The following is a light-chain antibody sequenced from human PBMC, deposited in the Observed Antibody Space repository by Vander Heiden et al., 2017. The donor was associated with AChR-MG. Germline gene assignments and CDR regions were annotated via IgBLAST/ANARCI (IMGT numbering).Light chain of an antibody. Sequence: IVLTQSPGTLSLSPGERATLSCRASQSLSSSYLAWYQQKPGQAPRLLIYDASSRATGIPDRFSGSGSGTDFTLTISRLEPEDFAVYYCQQDGSSPWTFGQGTKVEIK. CDR1: QSLSSSY. CDR3: QQDGSSPWT. CDR2: DAS. J-gene: IGKJ1*01. V-gene: IGKV3-20*01.